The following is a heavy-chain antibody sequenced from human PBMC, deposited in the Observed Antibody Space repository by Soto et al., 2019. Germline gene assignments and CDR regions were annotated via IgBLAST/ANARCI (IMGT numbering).Heavy chain of an antibody. J-gene: IGHJ4*02. CDR2: ISGSGGST. CDR3: AKFLNYDFWSGQRGFDY. V-gene: IGHV3-23*01. CDR1: GFTFSSYA. D-gene: IGHD3-3*01. Sequence: GGSLRLSCAASGFTFSSYAMSWVRQAPGKGLEWVSAISGSGGSTYYADSVKGRFTISRDNSKNTLYLQMNSLRAEDTAVYYCAKFLNYDFWSGQRGFDYWGQGTLVTVSS.